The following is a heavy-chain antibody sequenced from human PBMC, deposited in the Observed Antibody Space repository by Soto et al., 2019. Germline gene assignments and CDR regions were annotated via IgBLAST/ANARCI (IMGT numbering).Heavy chain of an antibody. CDR2: ISWNSGSI. D-gene: IGHD4-17*01. CDR3: AKDLGGHDYGDYPLPGAFDY. Sequence: GGSLRLSCAASGFTFDDYAMHWVRQAPGKGLEWVSGISWNSGSIGYSDSVKGRFTISRDNAKNSLYLQMNSLRAEDTALYYCAKDLGGHDYGDYPLPGAFDYWGQGTLVTVSS. CDR1: GFTFDDYA. V-gene: IGHV3-9*01. J-gene: IGHJ4*02.